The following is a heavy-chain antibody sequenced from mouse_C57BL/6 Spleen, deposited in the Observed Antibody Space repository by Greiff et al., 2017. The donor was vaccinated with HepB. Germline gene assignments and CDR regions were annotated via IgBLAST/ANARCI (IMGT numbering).Heavy chain of an antibody. Sequence: VQLQQPGAELVKPGASVKMSCKASGYTFTSYWITWVKQRPGQGLEWIGDIYPGSGSTNYNEKFKSMATLTVDTSSSTAYMQLSSLTSEDSAVYYCARGRGYDGRGYWYFDVWGTGTTVTVSS. CDR3: ARGRGYDGRGYWYFDV. D-gene: IGHD2-2*01. J-gene: IGHJ1*03. V-gene: IGHV1-55*01. CDR2: IYPGSGST. CDR1: GYTFTSYW.